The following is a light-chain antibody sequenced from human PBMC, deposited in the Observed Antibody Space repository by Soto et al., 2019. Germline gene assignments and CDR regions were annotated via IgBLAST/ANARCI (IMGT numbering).Light chain of an antibody. CDR3: QQRADWPIT. Sequence: EIVMPQSPATLSVSPGERATLSCRASQSVSSNLAWYQQKPGQAPRLLIYGASTRATGIPARFSGSGSGTDFTLTISSLEPADFALYYCQQRADWPITFGPGTKVDIK. CDR2: GAS. J-gene: IGKJ3*01. CDR1: QSVSSN. V-gene: IGKV3-15*01.